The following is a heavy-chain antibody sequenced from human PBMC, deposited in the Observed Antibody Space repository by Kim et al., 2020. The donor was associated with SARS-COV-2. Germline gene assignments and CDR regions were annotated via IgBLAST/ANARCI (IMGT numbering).Heavy chain of an antibody. V-gene: IGHV3-23*01. J-gene: IGHJ4*01. CDR2: ISGSGGST. CDR3: AKDPYYDFWSGYYFDY. D-gene: IGHD3-3*01. CDR1: GFTFSNYA. Sequence: GGSLRLSCAASGFTFSNYAMNWVRQAPGKELEWVSAISGSGGSTYYADSVKGRFTISSDNSKNTLYLQMNSLRAEDTAVYTCAKDPYYDFWSGYYFDYWG.